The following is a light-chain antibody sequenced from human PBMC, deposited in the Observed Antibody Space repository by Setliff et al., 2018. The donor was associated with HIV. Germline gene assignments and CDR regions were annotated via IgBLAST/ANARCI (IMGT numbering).Light chain of an antibody. CDR2: DVT. J-gene: IGLJ1*01. V-gene: IGLV2-14*03. CDR1: ASDVGGYNY. CDR3: SSYTASSTLYV. Sequence: LAQPASVSGSPGQSITISCTGSASDVGGYNYVSWYQQQRGKAPKLIIYDVTHRPSGVSHRFSASKSGNTASLTISGLQAEDEADYFCSSYTASSTLYVFGTGTKVTVL.